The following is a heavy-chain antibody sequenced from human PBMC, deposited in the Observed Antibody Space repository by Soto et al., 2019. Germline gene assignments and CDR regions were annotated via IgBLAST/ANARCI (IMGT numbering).Heavy chain of an antibody. CDR2: IGPDGSSP. J-gene: IGHJ4*02. V-gene: IGHV3-74*01. Sequence: PGGSLRLSCAASGFTFRSHWKHWVRQAPGKGLAWVSHIGPDGSSPRDAVSVQGRFTISRDNARNTLYLQMNSLRDEDTAVYYCARDPNWSYDYCGPGILVTVPS. CDR3: ARDPNWSYDY. CDR1: GFTFRSHW. D-gene: IGHD1-1*01.